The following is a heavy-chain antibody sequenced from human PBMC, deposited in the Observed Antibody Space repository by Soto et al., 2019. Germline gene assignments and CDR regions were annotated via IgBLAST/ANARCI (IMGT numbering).Heavy chain of an antibody. CDR2: TYYRSKWYN. CDR3: ARGLRQQTYYYYYYMDV. J-gene: IGHJ6*03. V-gene: IGHV6-1*01. Sequence: PSQTLSLTCAISGDSVSSNSAAWNWIRQSPSRGLEWLGRTYYRSKWYNDYAVSLKSRITINPDTSKNQFSLQLNSVTPEDTAVYYCARGLRQQTYYYYYYMDVWGKGTTVTVSS. CDR1: GDSVSSNSAA. D-gene: IGHD6-13*01.